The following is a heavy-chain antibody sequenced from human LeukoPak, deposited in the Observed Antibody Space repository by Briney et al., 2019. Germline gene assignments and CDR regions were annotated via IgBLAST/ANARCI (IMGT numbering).Heavy chain of an antibody. CDR1: GFTFSSYA. J-gene: IGHJ4*02. CDR2: IDSDGSTT. Sequence: GGSLRLSCAASGFTFSSYAMHWVRQAPGKGLVWVSRIDSDGSTTSYADSVKGRFTISRDNAKNTLFLQMNSLRAEDTAAYYCARSVYDSGGYYRVLDYWGQGTLVTVSS. CDR3: ARSVYDSGGYYRVLDY. D-gene: IGHD3-22*01. V-gene: IGHV3-74*01.